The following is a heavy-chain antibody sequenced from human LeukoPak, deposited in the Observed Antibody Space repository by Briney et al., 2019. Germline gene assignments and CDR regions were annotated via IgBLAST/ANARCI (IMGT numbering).Heavy chain of an antibody. Sequence: ASVKVSGKASGYTSTSYAMHWVGQAPGQRLEWMGWINAGNGNTKYSQKFQGRVTITRDTSASTAYMELSSLRSEDTAVYYCARDGGSGWYRYWGQGTLVTVSS. D-gene: IGHD6-19*01. J-gene: IGHJ4*02. V-gene: IGHV1-3*01. CDR1: GYTSTSYA. CDR2: INAGNGNT. CDR3: ARDGGSGWYRY.